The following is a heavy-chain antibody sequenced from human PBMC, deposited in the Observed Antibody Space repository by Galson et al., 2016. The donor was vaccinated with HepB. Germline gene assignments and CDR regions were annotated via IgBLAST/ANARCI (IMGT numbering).Heavy chain of an antibody. CDR3: ARTSYRECTGTHCVNFRYYYYFMDV. V-gene: IGHV3-53*01. J-gene: IGHJ6*03. CDR2: VFLGGST. Sequence: SLRLSCAASGFSFSDYYMTWVRQAPGKGLEWVSVVFLGGSTYYAQSVEGRFTISRDDSKNTLHLQMNSLTAEDTAVYFCARTSYRECTGTHCVNFRYYYYFMDVWGQGTTVTVSS. CDR1: GFSFSDYY. D-gene: IGHD2-8*02.